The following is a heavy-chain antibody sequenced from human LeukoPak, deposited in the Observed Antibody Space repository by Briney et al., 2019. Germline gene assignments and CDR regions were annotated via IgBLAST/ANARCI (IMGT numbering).Heavy chain of an antibody. Sequence: SETLSLTCAVSGGSISSSNWWSWARQPPGKGLEWIGDVNHSGSTNYNPSLKSRVTISVDTSKNQFSLKLSSVTAADTAVYHCARVLSIVVVPGATFWFDPWGQGTLVTVSS. CDR1: GGSISSSNW. J-gene: IGHJ5*02. CDR2: VNHSGST. D-gene: IGHD2-2*01. V-gene: IGHV4-4*02. CDR3: ARVLSIVVVPGATFWFDP.